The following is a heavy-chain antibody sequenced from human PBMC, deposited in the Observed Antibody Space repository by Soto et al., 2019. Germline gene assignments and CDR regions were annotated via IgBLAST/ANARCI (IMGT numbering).Heavy chain of an antibody. CDR2: IYYSGNT. D-gene: IGHD2-15*01. Sequence: QVQLQESGPGLLKPSETLSLTCAVSGGSISSYYWSWIRQPPGKGLEWIGYIYYSGNTNYNPSLKSRVTITLDTSKNHFPLTLTPVPAPDPALYDCARHGGYCCGGRCSGHYYYYLDVCGKGNTVTISS. V-gene: IGHV4-59*08. CDR1: GGSISSYY. CDR3: ARHGGYCCGGRCSGHYYYYLDV. J-gene: IGHJ6*03.